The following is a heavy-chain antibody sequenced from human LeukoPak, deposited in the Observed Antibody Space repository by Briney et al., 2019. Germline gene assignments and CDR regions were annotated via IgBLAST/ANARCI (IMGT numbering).Heavy chain of an antibody. J-gene: IGHJ4*02. D-gene: IGHD2-2*01. CDR3: ASAWGVVVPAAIQY. CDR1: GFTFDDYG. CDR2: INWNGGST. V-gene: IGHV3-20*04. Sequence: GGSLRLSCAASGFTFDDYGMSWVRQAPGKGLEWVSGINWNGGSTGYADSVKGRFTISRDNAKNSLYLQMNSLRAEDTALYYGASAWGVVVPAAIQYWGQGTLVTVSS.